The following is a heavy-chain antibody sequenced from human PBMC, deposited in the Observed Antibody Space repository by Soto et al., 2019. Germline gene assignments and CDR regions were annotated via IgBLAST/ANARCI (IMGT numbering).Heavy chain of an antibody. V-gene: IGHV4-34*01. CDR3: ARDKITGLFDY. J-gene: IGHJ4*02. Sequence: PSETQSLTCAVYGGSFSCYYWTWIRQPPGTGLEWIGEINHSGSTNYNPSLKSRVTISVDTSKNQFSLKLTSVTAADTAVYYCARDKITGLFDYWGQGTLVTVSS. D-gene: IGHD2-8*02. CDR1: GGSFSCYY. CDR2: INHSGST.